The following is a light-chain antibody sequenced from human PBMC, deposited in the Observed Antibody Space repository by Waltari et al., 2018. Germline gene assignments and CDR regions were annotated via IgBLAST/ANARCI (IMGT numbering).Light chain of an antibody. J-gene: IGKJ5*01. V-gene: IGKV3-20*01. Sequence: EIVLTQSPGTLSLSPGERATLSCRASQSVSSSYLAWYQQKPGQAPRLLSDGASSRATGIPDRFGGSGSGTDFTLTFSRLEPEDFAVYYCQQYGSSPPITFGQGTRLEIK. CDR1: QSVSSSY. CDR3: QQYGSSPPIT. CDR2: GAS.